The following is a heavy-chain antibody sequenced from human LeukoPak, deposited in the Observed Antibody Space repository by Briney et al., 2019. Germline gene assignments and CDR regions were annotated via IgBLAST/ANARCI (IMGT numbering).Heavy chain of an antibody. J-gene: IGHJ6*02. CDR3: ARERERQYCSSTSCYGSYYYGMDV. CDR2: TWYDGSNK. D-gene: IGHD2-2*01. V-gene: IGHV3-33*01. CDR1: GFTFSSYG. Sequence: PGGSLRLSCAASGFTFSSYGMHWVRQAPGKGLEWVAATWYDGSNKYYADSVKGRFTISRDNSKNTLYLQMNSLRAEDTAVYYCARERERQYCSSTSCYGSYYYGMDVWGQGTTVTVSS.